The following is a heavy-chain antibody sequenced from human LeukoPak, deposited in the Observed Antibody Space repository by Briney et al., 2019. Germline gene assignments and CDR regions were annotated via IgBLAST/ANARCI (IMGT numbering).Heavy chain of an antibody. CDR1: GGTFSSYD. CDR3: AREGRTGEASLY. V-gene: IGHV1-69*13. J-gene: IGHJ4*02. CDR2: IIPMFGTA. Sequence: SVKVSCKASGGTFSSYDISWVRQAPGQGLEWMGGIIPMFGTANYAQKFQGRVTITADESTSTAYMELSSLRSEDTAVYYCAREGRTGEASLYWGQGTLVTVSS. D-gene: IGHD3-10*01.